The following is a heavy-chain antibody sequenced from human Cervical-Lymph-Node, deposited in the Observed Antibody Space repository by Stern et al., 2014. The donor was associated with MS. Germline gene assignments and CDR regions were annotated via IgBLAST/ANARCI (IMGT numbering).Heavy chain of an antibody. V-gene: IGHV3-21*01. D-gene: IGHD3-16*01. CDR2: ITIGSTYI. CDR1: GFTFSTYS. Sequence: EMQLVESGGGLVTPGGSLGLSCAASGFTFSTYSMNWVRQAPGKGLDWVSSITIGSTYIYYADSVKGRFTISRDNAKNSLYLQMNSLRAEDTALYYCARDALNVRGTFDIWGQGTIVSVSS. CDR3: ARDALNVRGTFDI. J-gene: IGHJ3*02.